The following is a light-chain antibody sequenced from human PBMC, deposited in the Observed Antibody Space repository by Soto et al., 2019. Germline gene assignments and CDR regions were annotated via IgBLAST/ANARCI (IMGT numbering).Light chain of an antibody. CDR2: LGS. V-gene: IGKV2-28*01. CDR3: IQALQTPIT. CDR1: QSLLHSNGKKY. J-gene: IGKJ5*01. Sequence: DIVMTQSPLSLPVTPGEPASISCRSSQSLLHSNGKKYMDWYLQKPGQSPQLLIYLGSNRASGVPVRFIASGSGTDFTLKISRVEAEDVGVYYCIQALQTPITFGQGTRLEIK.